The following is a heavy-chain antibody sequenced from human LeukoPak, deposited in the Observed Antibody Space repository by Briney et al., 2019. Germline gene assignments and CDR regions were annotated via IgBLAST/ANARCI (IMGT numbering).Heavy chain of an antibody. D-gene: IGHD3-22*01. CDR3: ARRTPISYDSSGYGDAFDI. CDR1: GGTFSSYA. J-gene: IGHJ3*02. CDR2: IIPIFGTA. V-gene: IGHV1-69*05. Sequence: LVKVSCKASGGTFSSYAISWVRQAPGQGLEWMGRIIPIFGTANYAQKFQGRVTITTDESTSTAYMELSSLRSEDTAVYYCARRTPISYDSSGYGDAFDIWGQGTMVTVSS.